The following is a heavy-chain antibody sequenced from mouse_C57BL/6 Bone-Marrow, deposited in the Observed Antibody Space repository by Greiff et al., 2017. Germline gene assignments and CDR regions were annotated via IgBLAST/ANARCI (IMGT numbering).Heavy chain of an antibody. D-gene: IGHD3-3*01. CDR2: ISSGGDYI. Sequence: EVMLVESGEGLVKPGGSLKFSCAASGFPFSGYAMSWVRQTPEKGLEWVAYISSGGDYIYYADTGKGRFPISRDNARNTLYLQMSSLKSEDTAMYYCTRELGRYFDYWGQGTTLTVSS. CDR3: TRELGRYFDY. J-gene: IGHJ2*01. V-gene: IGHV5-9-1*02. CDR1: GFPFSGYA.